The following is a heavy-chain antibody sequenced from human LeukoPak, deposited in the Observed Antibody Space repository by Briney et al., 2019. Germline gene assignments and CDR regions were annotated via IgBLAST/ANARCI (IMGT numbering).Heavy chain of an antibody. D-gene: IGHD6-19*01. Sequence: GASVKVSCKASGYTFTNYGISWMRQASGQGLEWMGWISTYNANTEYAQKLQDRVTMTTDTSTSTTYMELRSLRSDDTAMYYCARDPGSFLSSSGWLNWFAPWGQGTLVTVSS. CDR1: GYTFTNYG. CDR3: ARDPGSFLSSSGWLNWFAP. J-gene: IGHJ5*02. CDR2: ISTYNANT. V-gene: IGHV1-18*01.